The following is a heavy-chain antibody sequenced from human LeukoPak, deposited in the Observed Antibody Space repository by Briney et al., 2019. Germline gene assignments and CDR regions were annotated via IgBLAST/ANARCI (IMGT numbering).Heavy chain of an antibody. V-gene: IGHV3-23*01. CDR3: AKDRTPYSRSGGYYLGAFDI. Sequence: GGSLRLSCAASGLTFSNYAMTWVRLAPGKGLEWVSSLSGSGGATWYAGSVKGRFTISRDNSKNTLYLRMNSLRAEDTAVYYCAKDRTPYSRSGGYYLGAFDIWGHGTLVTVSS. D-gene: IGHD3-10*01. CDR1: GLTFSNYA. J-gene: IGHJ3*02. CDR2: LSGSGGAT.